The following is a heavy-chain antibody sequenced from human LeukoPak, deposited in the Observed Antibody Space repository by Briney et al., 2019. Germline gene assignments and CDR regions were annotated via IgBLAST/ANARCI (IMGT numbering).Heavy chain of an antibody. D-gene: IGHD3-22*01. V-gene: IGHV4-4*07. CDR2: IYTSGST. CDR3: AREPHYYDSSGYYCYFDY. J-gene: IGHJ4*02. CDR1: GGSISSYY. Sequence: PSETLSLTCTVSGGSISSYYWSWIRQPAGKGLEWIGRIYTSGSTNYNPSLKSRVTMSVDTSKNQFSLKLSSVTAADTAVYYCAREPHYYDSSGYYCYFDYWGQGTLVTVSS.